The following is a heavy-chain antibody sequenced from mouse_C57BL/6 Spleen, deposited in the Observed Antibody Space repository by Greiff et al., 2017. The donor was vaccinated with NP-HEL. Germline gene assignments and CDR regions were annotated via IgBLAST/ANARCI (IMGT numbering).Heavy chain of an antibody. CDR3: AREGYYGSSHFDY. J-gene: IGHJ2*01. Sequence: VKLQESGAELVKPGASVKISCKASGYAFSSYWMNWVKQRPGKGLEWIGQIYPGDGDTNYNGKFKGKATLTADKSSSTAYMQLSSLTSEDSAVYFCAREGYYGSSHFDYWGQSTTLTVSS. V-gene: IGHV1-80*01. CDR1: GYAFSSYW. CDR2: IYPGDGDT. D-gene: IGHD1-1*01.